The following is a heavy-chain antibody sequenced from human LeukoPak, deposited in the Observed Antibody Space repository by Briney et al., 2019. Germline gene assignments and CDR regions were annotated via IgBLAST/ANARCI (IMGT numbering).Heavy chain of an antibody. CDR3: ARVGTTVTEDDAFDI. CDR1: GYTFTGYY. CDR2: INPNSGGT. J-gene: IGHJ3*02. D-gene: IGHD4-17*01. Sequence: ASVKVTCKASGYTFTGYYMHWVRQVPGQGLEWMGWINPNSGGTNYAQKFQGRVTMTRDTSISTAYMELSRLRSDDTAVYYCARVGTTVTEDDAFDIWGQGTMVTVSS. V-gene: IGHV1-2*02.